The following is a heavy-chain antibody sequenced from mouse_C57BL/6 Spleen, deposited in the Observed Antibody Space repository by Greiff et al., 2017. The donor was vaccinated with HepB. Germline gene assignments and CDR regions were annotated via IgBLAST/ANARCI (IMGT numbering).Heavy chain of an antibody. CDR2: IDPANGNT. J-gene: IGHJ4*01. D-gene: IGHD5-1*01. V-gene: IGHV14-3*01. CDR1: GFNIKNIY. Sequence: EVQLQQSVAELVRPGASVKLSCTASGFNIKNIYMHWVKQRPEQGLEWIGRIDPANGNTKYAPKFQGKATITADTSSNTAYLQLSSLTSEDTAIYYCARSNYAMDYWGQGTSVTVSS. CDR3: ARSNYAMDY.